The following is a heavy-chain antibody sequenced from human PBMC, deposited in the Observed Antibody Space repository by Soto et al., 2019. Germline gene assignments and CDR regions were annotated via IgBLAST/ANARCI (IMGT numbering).Heavy chain of an antibody. CDR2: INHSGST. J-gene: IGHJ4*02. D-gene: IGHD7-27*01. CDR1: GGSFSGYY. Sequence: QVQLQQWGAGLLKPSETLSLTCAVSGGSFSGYYWSWIRQPPGKGLEWIGEINHSGSTNYNPSLKSRVTISVHTSKNQFSLKLSSVTGADTAVYYCARGWGRRFDYWGQGTLVTVSS. V-gene: IGHV4-34*01. CDR3: ARGWGRRFDY.